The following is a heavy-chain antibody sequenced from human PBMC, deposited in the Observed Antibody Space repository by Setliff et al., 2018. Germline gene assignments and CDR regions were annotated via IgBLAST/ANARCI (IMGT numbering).Heavy chain of an antibody. D-gene: IGHD6-19*01. Sequence: SETLSLTCAVSGGSISSSNWWSWVRQPPGKGLEWIGEIYHSGTTYYNPSLNSRGTISVDTSRDQFSLRLSSVTAADTAVYYCARLGQWRVLGFFDYWGQGALVTVSS. V-gene: IGHV4-4*02. CDR2: IYHSGTT. J-gene: IGHJ4*02. CDR3: ARLGQWRVLGFFDY. CDR1: GGSISSSNW.